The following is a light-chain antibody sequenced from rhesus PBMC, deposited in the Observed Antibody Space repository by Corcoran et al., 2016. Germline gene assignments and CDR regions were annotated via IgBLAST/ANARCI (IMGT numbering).Light chain of an antibody. V-gene: IGKV1-46*01. CDR1: QSFSSS. CDR2: SAS. Sequence: DIQMTQSPSSLSASVGDTVTITCRASQSFSSSLAWSQQKPGKAPKLLIYSASILQSGVPSRFSGSKSGTDFTLTISSLQPEDIASYYCQQYYSYPWTFGQGTKVEIK. CDR3: QQYYSYPWT. J-gene: IGKJ1*01.